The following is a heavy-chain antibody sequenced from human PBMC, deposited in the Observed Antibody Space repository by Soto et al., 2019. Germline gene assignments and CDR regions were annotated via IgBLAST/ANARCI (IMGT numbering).Heavy chain of an antibody. D-gene: IGHD3-22*01. J-gene: IGHJ4*02. V-gene: IGHV1-69*01. CDR3: ARGFSGHSSGYYYTIDY. Sequence: QVQLVQSGAEVKKPGSSVKVSCKASGRTFSSYAISWVRQAPGQGLEWMGGIIPIFGTANYAQKFQGRVTITADESTSTAYMELSSLRSEDTAVYYCARGFSGHSSGYYYTIDYWGQGTLVTVSS. CDR2: IIPIFGTA. CDR1: GRTFSSYA.